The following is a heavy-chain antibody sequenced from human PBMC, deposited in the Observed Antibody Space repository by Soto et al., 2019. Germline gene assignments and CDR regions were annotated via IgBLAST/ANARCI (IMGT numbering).Heavy chain of an antibody. CDR3: ARVGYYGSGSYYNYYYYGMDV. D-gene: IGHD3-10*01. CDR2: ISGSGGST. CDR1: GFTFSSYA. V-gene: IGHV3-23*01. J-gene: IGHJ6*02. Sequence: GGSLRLSCAASGFTFSSYAMSWVRQAPGKGLEWVSAISGSGGSTYYADSVKGRFTISRDNAKNTLYLQMNSLRAEDTAVYYCARVGYYGSGSYYNYYYYGMDVWGQGITVTV.